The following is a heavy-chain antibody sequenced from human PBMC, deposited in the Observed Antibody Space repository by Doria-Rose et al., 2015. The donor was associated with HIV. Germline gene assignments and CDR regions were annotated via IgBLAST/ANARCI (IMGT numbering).Heavy chain of an antibody. V-gene: IGHV4-59*01. CDR1: GGSISSYY. D-gene: IGHD6-13*01. CDR2: IYHSGTT. J-gene: IGHJ6*03. Sequence: TCTVSGGSISSYYWTWIRQPPGKGLEWIGYIYHSGTTNYNPSLKSRVTMSVDASKNKFSLRLRSVTAADTAVYYCASSYSRSWPYYYCMDVWGKGTTVSVAS. CDR3: ASSYSRSWPYYYCMDV.